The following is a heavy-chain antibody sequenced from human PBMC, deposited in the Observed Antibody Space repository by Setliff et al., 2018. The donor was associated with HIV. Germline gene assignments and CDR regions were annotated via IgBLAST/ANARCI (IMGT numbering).Heavy chain of an antibody. V-gene: IGHV3-30*02. CDR1: ELTFSNYA. CDR3: ARGRRPVDVVSTIIRYYYYMGV. J-gene: IGHJ6*03. CDR2: IRHNGNTA. Sequence: GGSLRLSCAASELTFSNYAMYWVRQAPGKGLEWVAFIRHNGNTAYYGDSVKGRFIMSRDNSENTVSLEMNNLRLEDAGVYYCARGRRPVDVVSTIIRYYYYMGVWGKGTTVTVSS. D-gene: IGHD5-12*01.